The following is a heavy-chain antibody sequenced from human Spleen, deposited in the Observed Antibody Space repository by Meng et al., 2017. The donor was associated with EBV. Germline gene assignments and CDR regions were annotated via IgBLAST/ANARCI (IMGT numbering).Heavy chain of an antibody. Sequence: QLQLQESGPGQVKPSETLSLTCTVSGDSISSFYYWAWLRQPPGRGLEWIGSIYYSGSTYYNPSLKSRVTISVDTSKNQFSLKLSSVTAADKAVYYCATRRDGYNCDYWGQGTLVTVS. CDR2: IYYSGST. J-gene: IGHJ4*02. V-gene: IGHV4-39*01. CDR1: GDSISSFYY. D-gene: IGHD5-24*01. CDR3: ATRRDGYNCDY.